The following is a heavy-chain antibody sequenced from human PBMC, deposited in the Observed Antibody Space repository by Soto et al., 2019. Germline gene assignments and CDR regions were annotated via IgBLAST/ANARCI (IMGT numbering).Heavy chain of an antibody. CDR2: ISYDGSNK. V-gene: IGHV3-30-3*01. CDR3: ARDDYGDYYFDY. D-gene: IGHD4-17*01. CDR1: GFTFSSYA. Sequence: QVQLVESGGGVVQPGRSLRLSCAASGFTFSSYAMHWVRQAPGKGLEWVAVISYDGSNKYYADSVKGRFTISRDNSKNTLYLQMNSLRAEDTPVYYCARDDYGDYYFDYWGQGTLVTVSS. J-gene: IGHJ4*02.